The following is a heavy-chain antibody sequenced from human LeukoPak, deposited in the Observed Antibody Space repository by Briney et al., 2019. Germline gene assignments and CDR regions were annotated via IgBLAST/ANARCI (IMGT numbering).Heavy chain of an antibody. V-gene: IGHV1-3*01. Sequence: GASVKVSCKASGYTFTGYYMHWVRQAPGQGLEWMGWINAGNGNTKYSQKFQGRVTITRDTSASTAYMELSSLRSEDTAVYYCARDDSSSWYPWFDPWGQGTLVTVSS. CDR2: INAGNGNT. CDR3: ARDDSSSWYPWFDP. J-gene: IGHJ5*02. D-gene: IGHD6-13*01. CDR1: GYTFTGYY.